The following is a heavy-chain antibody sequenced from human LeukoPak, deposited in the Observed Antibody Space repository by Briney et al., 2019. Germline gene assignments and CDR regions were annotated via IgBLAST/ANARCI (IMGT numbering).Heavy chain of an antibody. Sequence: PLASVKVSCKASGYTFTNYYMHWVRQAPGQGLEWMGMISPSGASTSYAQKFQGSVTMTRDVSTSTVYMELSSLRSEDTAVYYCARHTTGYNSPRDSFNIWGQGTMVTVSS. CDR2: ISPSGAST. J-gene: IGHJ3*02. CDR1: GYTFTNYY. D-gene: IGHD1-1*01. V-gene: IGHV1-46*01. CDR3: ARHTTGYNSPRDSFNI.